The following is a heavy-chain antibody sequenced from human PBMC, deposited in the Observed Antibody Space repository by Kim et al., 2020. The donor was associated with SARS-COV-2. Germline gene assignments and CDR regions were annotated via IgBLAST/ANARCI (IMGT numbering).Heavy chain of an antibody. CDR3: ARDIRLMASSRTDAFDI. D-gene: IGHD6-13*01. CDR1: GYTFTSYG. V-gene: IGHV1-18*04. J-gene: IGHJ3*02. Sequence: ASVKVSCKASGYTFTSYGISWVRQAPGQGLEWMGWISAYNGNTNYAQKLQGRVTMTTDTSTSTAYMELRSLRSYDTAVYYCARDIRLMASSRTDAFDIWGQGTMVTVSS. CDR2: ISAYNGNT.